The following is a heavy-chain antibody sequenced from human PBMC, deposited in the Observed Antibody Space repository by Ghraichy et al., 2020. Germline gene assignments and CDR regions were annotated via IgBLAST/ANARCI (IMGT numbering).Heavy chain of an antibody. CDR3: ASALPLGTLYSGAYMDY. V-gene: IGHV3-23*01. CDR1: GFTFSTYA. J-gene: IGHJ4*02. Sequence: GGSLRLSCTASGFTFSTYAMTWVRQAPGKGLEWVSSISASGGSAYYADSVKGRLTISRDNSKNTLYLQMNSLRAEDTAMYYCASALPLGTLYSGAYMDYWGQGTLVTVSS. CDR2: ISASGGSA. D-gene: IGHD1-26*01.